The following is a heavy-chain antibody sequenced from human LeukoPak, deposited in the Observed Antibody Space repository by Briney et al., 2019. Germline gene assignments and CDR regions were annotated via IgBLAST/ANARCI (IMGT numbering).Heavy chain of an antibody. V-gene: IGHV4-59*01. CDR1: GGSISSYY. Sequence: PSETLSLTCTVSGGSISSYYWSWIRQPPGEGLEWIGYIYYSGSTNYNPSLKSRVTISVDTSKNQFSLKLSSVTAADTAVYYCARDRSIAAAGTDPYYYYGMDVWGQGTTVTVSS. J-gene: IGHJ6*02. CDR3: ARDRSIAAAGTDPYYYYGMDV. D-gene: IGHD6-13*01. CDR2: IYYSGST.